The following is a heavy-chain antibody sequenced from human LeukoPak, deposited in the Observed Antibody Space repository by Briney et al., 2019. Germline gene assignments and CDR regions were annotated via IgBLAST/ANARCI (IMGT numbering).Heavy chain of an antibody. V-gene: IGHV1-46*01. CDR3: ARGNYGWGSYYNFWFDP. D-gene: IGHD3-10*01. Sequence: ASVKVSCKASGYTFTSYYMHWVRQAPGQGLEWMGIINPSGGSTSYAQKFQGRVTMTRDTSTSTVYMELSSLRSEDTAVYYCARGNYGWGSYYNFWFDPWGQGTLVTVSS. CDR1: GYTFTSYY. CDR2: INPSGGST. J-gene: IGHJ5*02.